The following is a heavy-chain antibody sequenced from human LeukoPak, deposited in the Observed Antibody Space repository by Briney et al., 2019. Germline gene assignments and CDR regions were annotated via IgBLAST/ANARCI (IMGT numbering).Heavy chain of an antibody. Sequence: GGSLRLSCAASGFSISDHHVDWVRQAPGKGLEWIGRSRNRAKNYATQYAASVEGRFVISRDDSKNSLYLQMNSLRTEDTAMYYCSRDQTTVSATSAFDYWGQGALVTVSS. V-gene: IGHV3-72*01. D-gene: IGHD1-14*01. CDR1: GFSISDHH. J-gene: IGHJ4*02. CDR2: SRNRAKNYAT. CDR3: SRDQTTVSATSAFDY.